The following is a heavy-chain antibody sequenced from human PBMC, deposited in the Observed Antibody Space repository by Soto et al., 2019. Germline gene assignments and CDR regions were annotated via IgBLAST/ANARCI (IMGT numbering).Heavy chain of an antibody. J-gene: IGHJ4*02. D-gene: IGHD3-10*01. V-gene: IGHV4-59*01. CDR2: IYYSGST. CDR3: AKSSSGLRDYFDS. CDR1: GGSISSYY. Sequence: SETLSLTCTVSGGSISSYYWSWIRQPPGKGLEWIGYIYYSGSTNYNPSLKSRVTISVDTSKNQFSLKLSSVTAADTAVYFCAKSSSGLRDYFDSWGRGTLVTVSS.